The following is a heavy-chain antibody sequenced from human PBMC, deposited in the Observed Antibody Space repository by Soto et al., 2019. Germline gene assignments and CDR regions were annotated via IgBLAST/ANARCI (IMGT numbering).Heavy chain of an antibody. CDR2: IYWDDDK. CDR3: AHFGGEFGSGSDFDY. CDR1: GFSLSTSGVG. J-gene: IGHJ4*02. V-gene: IGHV2-5*02. Sequence: QITLKESGPTLVKPTQTLTLTCTFSGFSLSTSGVGVGWIRQPPGKALEWLALIYWDDDKRYSPSLKSRLTITKNTSKNRVVLTMTNMDPVDTATYYCAHFGGEFGSGSDFDYWGQGTLVTVSS. D-gene: IGHD3-16*01.